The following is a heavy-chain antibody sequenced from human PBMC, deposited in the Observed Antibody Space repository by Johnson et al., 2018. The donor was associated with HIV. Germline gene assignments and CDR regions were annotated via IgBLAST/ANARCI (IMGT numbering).Heavy chain of an antibody. CDR1: GFTFSDAW. Sequence: VQLVESGGGLVKPGGSLRLSCAVSGFTFSDAWMTWVRQAPGKGLEWVGRIKSKTDGGTTDYAAPVKGRFTISRDDSKNTLYLQMNSLKTEDTAVYYCTTDLVTPHAFDIWGQGTMVTVSS. D-gene: IGHD4-23*01. V-gene: IGHV3-15*01. CDR3: TTDLVTPHAFDI. CDR2: IKSKTDGGTT. J-gene: IGHJ3*02.